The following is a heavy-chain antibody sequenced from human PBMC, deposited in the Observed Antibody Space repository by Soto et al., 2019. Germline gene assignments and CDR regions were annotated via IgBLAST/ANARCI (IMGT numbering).Heavy chain of an antibody. V-gene: IGHV3-74*01. CDR1: GFTFSSYW. J-gene: IGHJ6*02. CDR3: ASSPTHSSGWYVDYHGMDV. CDR2: IYTDGSST. Sequence: GSLRLSCAASGFTFSSYWMHWVRQAPGKGLVWVSRIYTDGSSTSYADPVKGRFTISRDNAKNTLYLQMNSLRAEDTAVYYCASSPTHSSGWYVDYHGMDVWGQGTTVTVSS. D-gene: IGHD6-19*01.